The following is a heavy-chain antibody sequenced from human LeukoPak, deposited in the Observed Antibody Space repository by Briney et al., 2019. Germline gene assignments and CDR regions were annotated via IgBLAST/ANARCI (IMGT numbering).Heavy chain of an antibody. V-gene: IGHV4-34*01. Sequence: PSETLSLTCAVYGGSFSGYYWSWIRQPPGKGLEWIGEINHSGSTNYNPSLKSRVTISVDTSKNQFSLKLSSVTAADTAVYYCASLEGWELHAFDIWGQGTMVTVSS. J-gene: IGHJ3*02. CDR2: INHSGST. D-gene: IGHD1-26*01. CDR3: ASLEGWELHAFDI. CDR1: GGSFSGYY.